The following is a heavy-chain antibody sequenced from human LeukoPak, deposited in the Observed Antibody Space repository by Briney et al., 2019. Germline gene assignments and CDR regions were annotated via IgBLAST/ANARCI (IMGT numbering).Heavy chain of an antibody. V-gene: IGHV3-48*04. CDR1: GFTFSSYS. Sequence: GGSLRLSCAASGFTFSSYSMNWVRQAPGKGLEWVSSISSSGSTIYYADSVKGRFTISRDNAKNSLYLQMNSLRAEDTAVYYCARDYGGSSPFDYWGQGTLVTVSS. CDR2: ISSSGSTI. CDR3: ARDYGGSSPFDY. J-gene: IGHJ4*02. D-gene: IGHD4-23*01.